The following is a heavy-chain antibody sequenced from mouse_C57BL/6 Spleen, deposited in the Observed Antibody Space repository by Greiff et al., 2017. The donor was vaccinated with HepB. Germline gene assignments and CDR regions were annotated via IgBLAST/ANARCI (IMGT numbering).Heavy chain of an antibody. V-gene: IGHV1-82*01. D-gene: IGHD5-5*01. CDR1: GYAFSSSW. CDR3: ARMGALPTMDY. J-gene: IGHJ4*01. CDR2: IYPGDGDT. Sequence: QVQLQQSGPELVKPGASVKISCKASGYAFSSSWMNWVKQRPGKGLEWIGRIYPGDGDTNYNGKFKGKATLTADKSYSTAYMQLSSLTSDDSAVYCCARMGALPTMDYWGQGTSVTVSS.